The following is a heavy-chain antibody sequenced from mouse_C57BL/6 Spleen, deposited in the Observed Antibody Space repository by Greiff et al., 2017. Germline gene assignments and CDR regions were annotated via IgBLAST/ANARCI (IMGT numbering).Heavy chain of an antibody. V-gene: IGHV5-9-1*02. Sequence: EVMLVESGAGLVKPGGSLKLSCAASGFTFSSYAMSWVRQTPEKRLEWVAYISSGGDYIYYADTVKGRFTISRDNARNTLYLQMSSLKSEDTAMYYCTRGGNGNYVYYAMDYWGQGTSVTVSS. CDR2: ISSGGDYI. D-gene: IGHD2-1*01. J-gene: IGHJ4*01. CDR3: TRGGNGNYVYYAMDY. CDR1: GFTFSSYA.